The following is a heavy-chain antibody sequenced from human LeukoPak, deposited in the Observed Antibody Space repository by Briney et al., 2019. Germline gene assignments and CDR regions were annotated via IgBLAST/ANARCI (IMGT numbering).Heavy chain of an antibody. V-gene: IGHV3-23*01. D-gene: IGHD5-18*01. CDR3: AKNVMVKRYIDY. CDR2: ISGSGRTI. Sequence: GGSLRLSCAASGFILNNHAMTWVRQAPGKGLQWISVISGSGRTIEYEDSVKGRFTISRDNSKNTVSLQMNNLRVEDTAIYYCAKNVMVKRYIDYWGQGTPVPVSS. J-gene: IGHJ4*02. CDR1: GFILNNHA.